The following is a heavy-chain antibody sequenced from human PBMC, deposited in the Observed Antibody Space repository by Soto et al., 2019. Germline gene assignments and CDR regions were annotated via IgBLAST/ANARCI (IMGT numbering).Heavy chain of an antibody. CDR3: ARRLGVTMVRGVRYGMDV. J-gene: IGHJ6*02. CDR2: INHSGST. Sequence: PSETLSLTCAVYGGSFSGYYWSWIRQPPGKGLEWIGEINHSGSTNYNPSLKSRVTISVDTSKNQFSLKLSSVTAADTAVYYCARRLGVTMVRGVRYGMDVWGQGTTVTVSS. V-gene: IGHV4-34*01. D-gene: IGHD3-10*01. CDR1: GGSFSGYY.